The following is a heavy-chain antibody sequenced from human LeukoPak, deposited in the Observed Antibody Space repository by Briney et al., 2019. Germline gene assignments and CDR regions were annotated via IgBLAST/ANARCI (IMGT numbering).Heavy chain of an antibody. CDR3: ARDAVYSSSWYRKKVGRGEESSPLYAFDY. Sequence: PGGSLRLSCAASGFTFSSYSMNWVRQAPGKGLEWVSYISSSSSTIYYADSVKGRFTISRDNAKNSLYLQMNSLRAEDTAVYYCARDAVYSSSWYRKKVGRGEESSPLYAFDYWGQGTLVTVSS. V-gene: IGHV3-48*01. CDR1: GFTFSSYS. CDR2: ISSSSSTI. J-gene: IGHJ4*02. D-gene: IGHD6-13*01.